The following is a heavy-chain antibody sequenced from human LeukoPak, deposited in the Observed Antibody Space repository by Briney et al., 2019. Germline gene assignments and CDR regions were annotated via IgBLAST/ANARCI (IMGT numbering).Heavy chain of an antibody. D-gene: IGHD6-19*01. Sequence: GGSLRLSCAASGVPFSSYRLNWVRQAPGKGLEWVSSISSSSSYIYYAASVKGRFTISRDNAKNSLYLQMSSLRAEDTAVYYFARDARIAVAGTIDYWGQGTLVTVSS. CDR3: ARDARIAVAGTIDY. CDR1: GVPFSSYR. J-gene: IGHJ4*02. V-gene: IGHV3-21*01. CDR2: ISSSSSYI.